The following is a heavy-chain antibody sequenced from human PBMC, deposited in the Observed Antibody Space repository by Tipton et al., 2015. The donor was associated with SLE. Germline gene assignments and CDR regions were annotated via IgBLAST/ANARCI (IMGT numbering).Heavy chain of an antibody. CDR3: ASTPTYYYDSSGAFDI. V-gene: IGHV4-34*01. D-gene: IGHD3-22*01. CDR1: GGSFSGYY. J-gene: IGHJ3*02. CDR2: INHSGST. Sequence: TLSLTCAVYGGSFSGYYWSWLRQPPGKGLEWIGEINHSGSTNYNPSLKSRVTISVDTSKNQFSLKLSSVTAADTAVYYCASTPTYYYDSSGAFDIWGQGTMVTVSS.